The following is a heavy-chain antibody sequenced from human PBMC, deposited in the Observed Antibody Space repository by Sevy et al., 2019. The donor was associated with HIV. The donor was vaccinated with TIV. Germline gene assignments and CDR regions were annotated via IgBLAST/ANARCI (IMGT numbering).Heavy chain of an antibody. J-gene: IGHJ4*02. Sequence: ASVKVSCKASGYTFTSYDINWVRQATGQGLEWMGWMNPNSGNTGYALKSQGRVTMTRNTSISTAYMELSSLRSEDTAVYYCARASCGGDCSDYWGQGTLVTVSS. CDR1: GYTFTSYD. V-gene: IGHV1-8*01. CDR2: MNPNSGNT. CDR3: ARASCGGDCSDY. D-gene: IGHD2-21*01.